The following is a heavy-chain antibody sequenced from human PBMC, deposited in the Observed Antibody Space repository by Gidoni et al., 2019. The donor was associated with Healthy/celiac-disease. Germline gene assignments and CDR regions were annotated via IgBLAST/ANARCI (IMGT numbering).Heavy chain of an antibody. CDR1: GFTFSSYA. CDR3: AKDPHYDFWSGYYTPYYYYGMDV. Sequence: EVQLLESGGGLVQPGGSLRLSCAASGFTFSSYAMSWVRQAPGKGLEWVSAISGSGGSTYYADSVKGRFTISRDNSKNTLYLQMNSLRAEDTAVYYCAKDPHYDFWSGYYTPYYYYGMDVWGQGTTVTVSS. D-gene: IGHD3-3*01. V-gene: IGHV3-23*01. J-gene: IGHJ6*02. CDR2: ISGSGGST.